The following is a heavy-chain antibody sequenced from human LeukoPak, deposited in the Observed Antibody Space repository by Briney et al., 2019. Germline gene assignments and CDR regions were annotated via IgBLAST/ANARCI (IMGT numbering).Heavy chain of an antibody. J-gene: IGHJ4*02. CDR1: GFTFSSYA. V-gene: IGHV3-30*04. CDR3: ARDHDYVGVFDY. D-gene: IGHD4-17*01. Sequence: GGSLKLSCAAPGFTFSSYAMHWVRQAPGKGLEWVAVISYDGSNKYYADSVKGRFTISRDNSKNTLYLQMNSLRAEDTAVYYCARDHDYVGVFDYWGQGTLVTVSS. CDR2: ISYDGSNK.